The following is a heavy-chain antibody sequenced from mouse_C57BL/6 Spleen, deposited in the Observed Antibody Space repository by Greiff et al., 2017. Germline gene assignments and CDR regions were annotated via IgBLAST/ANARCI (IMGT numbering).Heavy chain of an antibody. D-gene: IGHD2-4*01. CDR3: ARHDYDYDGAPWYFDV. CDR2: IYPGDGDT. V-gene: IGHV1-82*01. Sequence: LVKPGASVKISCKASGYAFSSSWMNWVKQRPGKGLEWIGRIYPGDGDTNYNGKFKGKATLTADKSSSTAYMQLSSLTSADSAVYFCARHDYDYDGAPWYFDVWGTGTTVTVSS. J-gene: IGHJ1*03. CDR1: GYAFSSSW.